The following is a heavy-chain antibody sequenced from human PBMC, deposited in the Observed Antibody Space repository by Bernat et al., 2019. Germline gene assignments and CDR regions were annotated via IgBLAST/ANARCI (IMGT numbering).Heavy chain of an antibody. CDR3: ARGRPSDDLWSGYSVDP. CDR1: GYTFTGYY. Sequence: QVQLVQSGAEVKKPGASVKVSCKASGYTFTGYYMHWVRQAPGQGLEWMGRINPNSGGTNYAQKFQGRVTMTRDTSISTAYMELSRLRSDDTAVYYCARGRPSDDLWSGYSVDPWGQGTLVTVSS. CDR2: INPNSGGT. D-gene: IGHD3-3*01. V-gene: IGHV1-2*06. J-gene: IGHJ5*02.